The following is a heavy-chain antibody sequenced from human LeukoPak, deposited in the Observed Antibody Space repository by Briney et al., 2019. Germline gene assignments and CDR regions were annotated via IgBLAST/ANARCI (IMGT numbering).Heavy chain of an antibody. J-gene: IGHJ4*02. CDR1: GYTLTELS. CDR3: ATKPTYGSGSYYGYFDY. D-gene: IGHD3-10*01. CDR2: FDPEDGET. V-gene: IGHV1-24*01. Sequence: ASVKVSCKVSGYTLTELSMHWVRQAPGKGLEWMGGFDPEDGETIYAQKFQGRVTMTEDTSTDTAYMELSSLRSEDTAVYYCATKPTYGSGSYYGYFDYWGQGTLATVSS.